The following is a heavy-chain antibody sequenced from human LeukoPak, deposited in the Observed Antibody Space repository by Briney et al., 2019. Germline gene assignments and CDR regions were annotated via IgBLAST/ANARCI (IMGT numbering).Heavy chain of an antibody. CDR1: GFTFSSYA. J-gene: IGHJ1*01. V-gene: IGHV3-23*01. D-gene: IGHD4-17*01. CDR3: ARGSNYGDREEYFQH. CDR2: ISGSGGST. Sequence: TGGSLRLSCAASGFTFSSYAMSWVRQAPGKGLEWVSAISGSGGSTYYADSVKGRFTISRDNSKNTLYLQMNSLRAEDTAVYYCARGSNYGDREEYFQHWGQGTLVTVSS.